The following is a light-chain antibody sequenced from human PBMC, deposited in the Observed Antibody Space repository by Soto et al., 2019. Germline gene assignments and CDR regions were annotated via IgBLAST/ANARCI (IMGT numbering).Light chain of an antibody. CDR1: NSDVGSFNL. J-gene: IGLJ2*01. CDR3: CSYAGSTNFII. CDR2: EVT. Sequence: QSVLTQPASVSGSPGQSITISCTGTNSDVGSFNLVSWYQQHPGKVPKVLIYEVTKRPSGVSNRFSGSKSGNTASLTISGLQAEDEADYYCCSYAGSTNFIIFGGGTQLTVL. V-gene: IGLV2-23*02.